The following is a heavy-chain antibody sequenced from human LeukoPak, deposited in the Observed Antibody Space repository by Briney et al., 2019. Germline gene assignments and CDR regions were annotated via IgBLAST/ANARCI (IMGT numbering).Heavy chain of an antibody. Sequence: SETLSLTCTVSGGSISSYYWSWIRQPAGKGLEWIGRIYTSGSTNYNPSLKSRVTISVDTSKNQFSLTLSSVTAADTAVYYCAREATVTSNAFDIWGQGTMVTVSS. CDR2: IYTSGST. D-gene: IGHD4-17*01. V-gene: IGHV4-4*07. J-gene: IGHJ3*02. CDR3: AREATVTSNAFDI. CDR1: GGSISSYY.